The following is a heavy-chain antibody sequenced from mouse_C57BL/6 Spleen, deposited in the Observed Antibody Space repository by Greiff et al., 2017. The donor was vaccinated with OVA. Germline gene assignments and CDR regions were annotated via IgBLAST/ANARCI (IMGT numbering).Heavy chain of an antibody. CDR2: INPGSGGT. D-gene: IGHD2-3*01. CDR1: GYAFTNYL. J-gene: IGHJ4*01. V-gene: IGHV1-54*01. CDR3: ARDDDGYYAAMDY. Sequence: VQLQQSGAELVRPGTSVKVSCKASGYAFTNYLIEWVKQRPGQGLEWIGVINPGSGGTNYNEKFKGKATLTADKSSSTAYMQLSSLTSEDSAVYFCARDDDGYYAAMDYWGQGTSVTVSS.